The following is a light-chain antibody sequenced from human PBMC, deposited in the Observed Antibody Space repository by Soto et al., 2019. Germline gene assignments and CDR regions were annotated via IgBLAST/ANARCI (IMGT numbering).Light chain of an antibody. CDR3: SSYTSSSTLKGV. CDR1: SGDVGGYNY. J-gene: IGLJ2*01. Sequence: QSALTQPASVSGSPGQSITISCTGTSGDVGGYNYVSWYQQHPGKAPKLMIYDVSNRPSGVSNRFSGSKSGNTASLTISGLQAEDEADYYCSSYTSSSTLKGVFGGGTKLTVL. CDR2: DVS. V-gene: IGLV2-14*01.